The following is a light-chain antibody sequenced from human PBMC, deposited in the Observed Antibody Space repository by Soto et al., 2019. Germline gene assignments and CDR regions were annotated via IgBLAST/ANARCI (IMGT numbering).Light chain of an antibody. J-gene: IGKJ5*01. CDR3: QQSYSSLT. Sequence: IKLTQSPSYMATSVGNSINSTCQASQDISNYLNWYQQKPGKAPKLLIYDASNLETGVPSRFSGSGSGTDFTLTISSLQPEDFATYYCQQSYSSLTFGQGTRLEIK. CDR2: DAS. V-gene: IGKV1-33*01. CDR1: QDISNY.